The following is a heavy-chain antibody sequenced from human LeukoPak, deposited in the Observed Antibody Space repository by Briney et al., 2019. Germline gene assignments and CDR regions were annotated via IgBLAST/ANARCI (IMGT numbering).Heavy chain of an antibody. V-gene: IGHV3-23*01. D-gene: IGHD3-10*01. Sequence: GGSLRLSCAASGFTFSDFAMIWVRQPPGKGLEWLSVISGGSSGSTYYADSVTGRFTVSGDNSKNTVDLQMNNLRVDDTAIYYCAKDLHYGSADYWGQGTLVTVSS. CDR1: GFTFSDFA. CDR2: ISGGSSGST. CDR3: AKDLHYGSADY. J-gene: IGHJ4*02.